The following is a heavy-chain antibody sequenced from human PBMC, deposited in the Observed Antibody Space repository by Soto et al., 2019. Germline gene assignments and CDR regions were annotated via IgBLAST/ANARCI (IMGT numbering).Heavy chain of an antibody. Sequence: SETLSLTCAVHGGSFSGYYWDWIRQPPGKGLEWIGEVNHGGTSNYNPSLKSRAIISVDTSKNQFSLKLTSVTAEDTALYFCARVTGRYYYGMDVWGQGTTVTVS. J-gene: IGHJ6*02. CDR1: GGSFSGYY. V-gene: IGHV4-34*01. CDR3: ARVTGRYYYGMDV. CDR2: VNHGGTS.